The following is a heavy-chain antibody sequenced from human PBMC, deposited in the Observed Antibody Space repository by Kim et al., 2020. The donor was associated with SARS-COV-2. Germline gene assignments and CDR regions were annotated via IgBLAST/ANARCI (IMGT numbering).Heavy chain of an antibody. Sequence: YSTPSLKERFTISVDTSKNQFSLKLSSVAAADTAVYYCAEGRFYSNFPDYWGQGTLVTVSP. V-gene: IGHV4-39*01. J-gene: IGHJ4*02. D-gene: IGHD4-4*01. CDR3: AEGRFYSNFPDY.